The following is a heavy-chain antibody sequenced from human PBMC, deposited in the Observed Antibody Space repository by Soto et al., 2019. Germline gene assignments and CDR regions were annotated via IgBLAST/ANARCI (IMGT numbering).Heavy chain of an antibody. CDR1: GYTFTGYY. Sequence: ASVKVSCKASGYTFTGYYMHWVRQAPGQGLEWMGWINPNSGGTNYAQKFQGWVTMTRDTSISTAYMELSRLRSDDTAVYYCAREATDQLLWFGELFRTSYYYYGMDVWGPG. D-gene: IGHD3-10*01. J-gene: IGHJ6*02. CDR3: AREATDQLLWFGELFRTSYYYYGMDV. V-gene: IGHV1-2*04. CDR2: INPNSGGT.